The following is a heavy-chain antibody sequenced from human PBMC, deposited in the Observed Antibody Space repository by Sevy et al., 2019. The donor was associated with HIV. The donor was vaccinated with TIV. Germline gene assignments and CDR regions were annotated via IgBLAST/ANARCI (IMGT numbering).Heavy chain of an antibody. CDR1: GFTFSDHY. Sequence: GGSLRLSCAASGFTFSDHYMEWVRQAPGKGLEWVGRIRNKADSYTTEYATSVKGRFAISRDDSKNSLYLLMNSLKTEDTTVYYCATHAGIAAAGRVFDYWGQGTLVTVSS. D-gene: IGHD6-13*01. V-gene: IGHV3-72*01. CDR2: IRNKADSYTT. CDR3: ATHAGIAAAGRVFDY. J-gene: IGHJ4*02.